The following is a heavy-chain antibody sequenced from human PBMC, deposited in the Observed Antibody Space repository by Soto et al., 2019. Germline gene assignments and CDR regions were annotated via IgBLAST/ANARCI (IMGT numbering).Heavy chain of an antibody. V-gene: IGHV1-2*02. CDR2: INPNSGGT. CDR3: ARYGNGMDV. J-gene: IGHJ6*02. CDR1: GYTFTGYY. Sequence: QVQLEQSGAEVKKPGASVKVSCKASGYTFTGYYLHWVRQAPGQGFEWMGWINPNSGGTSHAENFRGRVTLTRDTSITTAYMELNRLISDDTAVYYCARYGNGMDVWGQGTTVTVSS. D-gene: IGHD1-26*01.